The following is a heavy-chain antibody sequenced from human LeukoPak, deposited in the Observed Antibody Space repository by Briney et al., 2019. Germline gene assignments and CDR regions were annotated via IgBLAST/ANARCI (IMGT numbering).Heavy chain of an antibody. CDR1: GFSFRSYG. V-gene: IGHV3-30*02. Sequence: TGGSLRLSCAASGFSFRSYGLHWVRQAPGKGLEWVAFIRYDGGSNYYADPVKGRFIISRDNSKNTLYLQMNSLKAEDQAVYYCAKGSDSFDYWGQGILVTVSS. J-gene: IGHJ4*02. CDR3: AKGSDSFDY. CDR2: IRYDGGSN.